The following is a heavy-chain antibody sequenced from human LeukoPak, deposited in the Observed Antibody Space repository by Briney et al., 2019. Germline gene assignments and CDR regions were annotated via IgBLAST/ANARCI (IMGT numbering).Heavy chain of an antibody. V-gene: IGHV3-64*01. Sequence: PGGSLRLSCAASGLTFSSYAMHWVRQAPGKGLEYVSAISSNGGSTYYANSVKGRFTISRDNSKNTLYLQMGSLRAEDMAVYYCASSIAAAGTYYYYMDVWGKGTTVTVSS. D-gene: IGHD6-13*01. CDR2: ISSNGGST. J-gene: IGHJ6*03. CDR3: ASSIAAAGTYYYYMDV. CDR1: GLTFSSYA.